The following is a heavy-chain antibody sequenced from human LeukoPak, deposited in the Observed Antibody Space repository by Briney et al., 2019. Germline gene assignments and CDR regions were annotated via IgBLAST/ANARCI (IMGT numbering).Heavy chain of an antibody. CDR2: IYYSGST. J-gene: IGHJ4*02. V-gene: IGHV4-59*01. D-gene: IGHD4-17*01. CDR3: ARARDYGLPDY. Sequence: SETLSLTCTVSGGSISSYYWSWIRQPPGKGLEWIGYIYYSGSTNCNPSLKSRVTISVDTSKNQFSLKLSSVTAADTAVYYCARARDYGLPDYWGQGTLVTVSS. CDR1: GGSISSYY.